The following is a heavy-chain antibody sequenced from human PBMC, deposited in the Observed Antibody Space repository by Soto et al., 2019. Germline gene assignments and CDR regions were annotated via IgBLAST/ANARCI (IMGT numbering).Heavy chain of an antibody. CDR2: INYNGNT. J-gene: IGHJ6*03. CDR3: AGGGSIVVATRRLMDV. V-gene: IGHV4-59*08. Sequence: QVQLQESGPGLVKPSETLSLTCTVSGASISSHYWSWIRQAPGKGLEWIANINYNGNTNYNPSLKSRVTISVGTSKNQFSLTVISVTAADTAVYYCAGGGSIVVATRRLMDVWGRGTTVTVSS. CDR1: GASISSHY. D-gene: IGHD3-22*01.